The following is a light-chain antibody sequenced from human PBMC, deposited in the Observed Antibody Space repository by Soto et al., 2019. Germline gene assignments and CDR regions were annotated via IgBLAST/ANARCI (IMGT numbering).Light chain of an antibody. J-gene: IGLJ2*01. CDR2: EVS. V-gene: IGLV2-14*02. CDR1: SSDVGTYKP. Sequence: QSALTQPASVSGSPGQSITISCTGTSSDVGTYKPVSWYQQHPGKAPKLMIYEVSNRPSGVSNRFSGSKSGNTASLTISGLQAEDEADYYCSSYTSSSTVVFGGGTKLTVL. CDR3: SSYTSSSTVV.